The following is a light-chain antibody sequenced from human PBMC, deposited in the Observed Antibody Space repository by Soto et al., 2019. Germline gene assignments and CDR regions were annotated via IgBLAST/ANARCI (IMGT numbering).Light chain of an antibody. CDR2: GTS. V-gene: IGKV3-20*01. CDR3: QQYGSSRT. Sequence: EIVMTQSPATLSLSPGERATLSCRASQSVSSNLAWYQQKPGQAPRLLISGTSIRATGIPDRFSGSGSGTDLTLTISRLESEDFAVYYCQQYGSSRTFGQGTKVDI. J-gene: IGKJ1*01. CDR1: QSVSSN.